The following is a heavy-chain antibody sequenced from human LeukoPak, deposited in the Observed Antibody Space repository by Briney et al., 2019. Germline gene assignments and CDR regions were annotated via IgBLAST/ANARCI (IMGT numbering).Heavy chain of an antibody. J-gene: IGHJ4*02. Sequence: ASVKVSCKASGYTFIGYYIHWVRQAPGQGLEWMGWINPGNGSISYAQKFQGRVTMTRDTSINTAYMDLNSLTSDDTAVYYCAKVAVSGWYSGGNFDYWGQGTLVTVSS. CDR3: AKVAVSGWYSGGNFDY. CDR2: INPGNGSI. CDR1: GYTFIGYY. V-gene: IGHV1-2*02. D-gene: IGHD6-19*01.